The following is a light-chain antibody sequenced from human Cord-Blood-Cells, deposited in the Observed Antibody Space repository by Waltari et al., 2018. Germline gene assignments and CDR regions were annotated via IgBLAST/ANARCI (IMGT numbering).Light chain of an antibody. V-gene: IGLV2-14*01. CDR2: DVS. J-gene: IGLJ2*01. Sequence: QSALTQPASVSGSPGRSITISCIGTSSDVGGFNYVSCYQQHPGKAPELMIYDVSNRPSGVSNRFSGAKSGNTASLTISWLQAEDEADYYCSSYTSSSTHVVFGGGTKLTVL. CDR3: SSYTSSSTHVV. CDR1: SSDVGGFNY.